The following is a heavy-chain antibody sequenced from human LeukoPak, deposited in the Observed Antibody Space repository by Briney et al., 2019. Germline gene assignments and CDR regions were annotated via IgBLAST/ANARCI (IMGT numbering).Heavy chain of an antibody. CDR3: ARDGTGYSSSWPGNFDY. J-gene: IGHJ4*02. D-gene: IGHD6-13*01. V-gene: IGHV1-3*01. CDR2: INAGNGNT. Sequence: ASVKVSCKASGYTFTSYAMHWVRQAPGQRLEWMGWINAGNGNTKYSQKFQGRVTITRDTSASTAYMELSSLRSEDTAVYYCARDGTGYSSSWPGNFDYWGQGTLVTVSS. CDR1: GYTFTSYA.